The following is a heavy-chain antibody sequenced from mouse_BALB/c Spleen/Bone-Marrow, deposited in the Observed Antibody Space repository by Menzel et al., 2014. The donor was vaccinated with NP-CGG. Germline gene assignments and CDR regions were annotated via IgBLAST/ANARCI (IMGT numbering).Heavy chain of an antibody. CDR2: IYPGDGDT. V-gene: IGHV1-82*01. J-gene: IGHJ4*01. CDR1: GYAFSSSW. D-gene: IGHD2-3*01. CDR3: ARSDGYRDMDY. Sequence: QVQLQQPGPELVKPGASVKISCKASGYAFSSSWMNWVKQRPGQGLEWIGRIYPGDGDTKYNGKFKGKATLTADKSSSTAYMQLSSLTSVDSAVYFCARSDGYRDMDYWGQRTSVTVSS.